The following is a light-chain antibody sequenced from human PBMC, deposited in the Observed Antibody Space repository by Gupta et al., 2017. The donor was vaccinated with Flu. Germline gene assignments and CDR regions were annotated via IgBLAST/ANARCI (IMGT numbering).Light chain of an antibody. CDR3: LQATHYPGT. Sequence: VMIQTPFLHPVNLGSPSSISCSSSQSLVHIDGNAYLSWFQQRPGQPPRLVIYKVSNRFSGVPDRFSGSGAGTDFTLKISRVEAEDVVVYYCLQATHYPGTFGQGTNVEVK. V-gene: IGKV2-24*01. J-gene: IGKJ1*01. CDR2: KVS. CDR1: QSLVHIDGNAY.